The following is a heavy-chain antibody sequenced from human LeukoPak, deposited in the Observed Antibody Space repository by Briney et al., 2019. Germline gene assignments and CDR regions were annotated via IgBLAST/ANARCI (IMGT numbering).Heavy chain of an antibody. D-gene: IGHD2-8*02. J-gene: IGHJ4*02. CDR3: ARDAPTLVVINGEFDY. Sequence: GGSLRLSCAASGFTFSSYAMSWVRQAPGKGLEWVSAISGSGGSTYYADSVKGRFTISRDNSKNTLYLQMNSLRAEDTAVYYCARDAPTLVVINGEFDYWGQGTLVTVSS. CDR1: GFTFSSYA. CDR2: ISGSGGST. V-gene: IGHV3-23*01.